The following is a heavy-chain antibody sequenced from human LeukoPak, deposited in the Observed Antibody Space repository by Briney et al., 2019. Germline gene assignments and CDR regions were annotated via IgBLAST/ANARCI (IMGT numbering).Heavy chain of an antibody. CDR1: GFSFSSYW. CDR2: ISSSSSYI. Sequence: KAGGSLRLSCAASGFSFSSYWMNWVRQAPGKGLEWVSSISSSSSYIYYADSVKGRFTISRDNAKNSLYLQMNSLRAEDTAVYYCATYYSGYYRRLDYWGQGTLVTVSS. D-gene: IGHD3-22*01. V-gene: IGHV3-21*01. J-gene: IGHJ4*02. CDR3: ATYYSGYYRRLDY.